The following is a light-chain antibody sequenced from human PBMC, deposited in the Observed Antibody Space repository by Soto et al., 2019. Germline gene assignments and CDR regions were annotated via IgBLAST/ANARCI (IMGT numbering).Light chain of an antibody. CDR2: TNN. Sequence: QSVLTQPPSASGTPGQRVTISCSGSSSNIGSNTVNWYQQLPGTATTLLIYTNNQRPSGVPDRFSGSKSGTSASLAISGLQSEDEADYYCAAWDDSLNGLYVFGTGTKLTVL. CDR3: AAWDDSLNGLYV. CDR1: SSNIGSNT. J-gene: IGLJ1*01. V-gene: IGLV1-44*01.